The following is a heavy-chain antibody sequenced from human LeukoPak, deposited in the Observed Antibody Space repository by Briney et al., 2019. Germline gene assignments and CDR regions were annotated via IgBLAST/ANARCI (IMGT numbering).Heavy chain of an antibody. CDR3: ARVDDRGHYYDSSGPRKLFDY. CDR2: INPNSGGT. V-gene: IGHV1-2*02. Sequence: ASVKVSCKASEYTFTSYYMHWVRQAPGQGLEWVGWINPNSGGTSYAQKFQGRVTMTRDTSISTAYMELSRLRSDDTAVYYCARVDDRGHYYDSSGPRKLFDYWGQGTLVTVSS. J-gene: IGHJ4*02. CDR1: EYTFTSYY. D-gene: IGHD3-22*01.